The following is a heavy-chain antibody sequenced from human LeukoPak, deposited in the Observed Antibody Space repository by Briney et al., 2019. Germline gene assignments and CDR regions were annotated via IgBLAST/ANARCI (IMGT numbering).Heavy chain of an antibody. V-gene: IGHV3-33*01. CDR3: ARGFGYFDY. Sequence: GRSLRLSCAASGFTFSSYGMHWVRQAPGKGLEWVAVIWYGGSNKYYADSVKGRFTISRDNSKNTLYLQMNSLRAEDTAVYYCARGFGYFDYWGQGTLVTVSS. CDR2: IWYGGSNK. CDR1: GFTFSSYG. J-gene: IGHJ4*02. D-gene: IGHD3-10*01.